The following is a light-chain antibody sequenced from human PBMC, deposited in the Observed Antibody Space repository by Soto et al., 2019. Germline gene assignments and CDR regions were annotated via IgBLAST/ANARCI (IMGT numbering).Light chain of an antibody. CDR2: KAS. CDR1: QSISSW. J-gene: IGKJ1*01. Sequence: DIQMTQSPSTLSASVGDRVTITCRASQSISSWLAWYQQKPGKAPKLLIYKASSLESGVPSRFSGSGSGTEFTLTSSSLQPDDFAPYYCQQYNSYWTFGQGTKVEIK. V-gene: IGKV1-5*03. CDR3: QQYNSYWT.